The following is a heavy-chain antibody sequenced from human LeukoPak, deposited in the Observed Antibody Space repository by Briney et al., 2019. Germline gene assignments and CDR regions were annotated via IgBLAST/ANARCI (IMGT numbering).Heavy chain of an antibody. J-gene: IGHJ4*02. D-gene: IGHD3-10*01. V-gene: IGHV4-39*07. Sequence: PSETLSLTCTVSGGSISSSSYYWGWIRQPPGKGLEWIGSIYYSGSTYYNPSLKSRVTISVDTSKNQFSLKLSSVTAADTAVYYCARVIRPDYYGSGTRGCFDYWGQGTLVTVSS. CDR2: IYYSGST. CDR3: ARVIRPDYYGSGTRGCFDY. CDR1: GGSISSSSYY.